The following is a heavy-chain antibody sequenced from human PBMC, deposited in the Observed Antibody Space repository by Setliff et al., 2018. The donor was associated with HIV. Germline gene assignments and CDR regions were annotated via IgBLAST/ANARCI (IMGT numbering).Heavy chain of an antibody. D-gene: IGHD3-10*02. CDR2: IKRRSDGGTI. CDR3: TTGVLPQLYDVVGGDF. J-gene: IGHJ4*02. Sequence: GGSLRLSCAASGFTFSRYAMSWVRQAPGKGLEWVGRIKRRSDGGTIEYAASVKGRFTISRNDSTDTLYLQMNSLEIEDTGVYYCTTGVLPQLYDVVGGDFWGQGTLVTVSS. V-gene: IGHV3-15*05. CDR1: GFTFSRYA.